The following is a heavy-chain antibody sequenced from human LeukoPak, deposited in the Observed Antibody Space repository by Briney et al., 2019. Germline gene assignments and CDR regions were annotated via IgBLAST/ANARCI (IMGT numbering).Heavy chain of an antibody. CDR3: AREEADDYSKFGSLDY. V-gene: IGHV1-18*01. Sequence: GASVKVSCKASGYTFTSYGISWVRQAPGQGLEWMGWISVYNGNTNYAQKLQGRVTMTTDTSTSTAYMELRSLRSDDTAVYYCAREEADDYSKFGSLDYWGQGTLVTVSS. J-gene: IGHJ4*02. CDR1: GYTFTSYG. CDR2: ISVYNGNT. D-gene: IGHD4-11*01.